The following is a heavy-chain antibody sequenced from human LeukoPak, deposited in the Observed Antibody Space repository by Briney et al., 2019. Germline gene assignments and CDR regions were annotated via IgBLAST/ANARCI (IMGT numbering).Heavy chain of an antibody. Sequence: GGSLRLSCAASGFTFSSYSMNWVRQAPRKGLEWVSSISSSSSYIYYADSVKGRFTISRDNAKNSLYLQMNSLRAEDTAVYYCGGCSGSSCYRDFDYWGQGTLVTVSS. CDR3: GGCSGSSCYRDFDY. J-gene: IGHJ4*02. V-gene: IGHV3-21*01. D-gene: IGHD2-15*01. CDR2: ISSSSSYI. CDR1: GFTFSSYS.